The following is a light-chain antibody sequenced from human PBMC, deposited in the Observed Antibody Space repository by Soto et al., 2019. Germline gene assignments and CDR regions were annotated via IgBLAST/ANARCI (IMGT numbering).Light chain of an antibody. V-gene: IGLV2-14*01. CDR3: SPYTTSNTWV. CDR2: EVS. Sequence: QSALTQPASVSGSPGQSITISCTGTSSDVGGYNYVSWFQQHPGEAPKLLIYEVSNRPSGVSNRFSASKSGNTASLTISGLQGEDEADYYCSPYTTSNTWVFGGGTKLTVL. J-gene: IGLJ3*02. CDR1: SSDVGGYNY.